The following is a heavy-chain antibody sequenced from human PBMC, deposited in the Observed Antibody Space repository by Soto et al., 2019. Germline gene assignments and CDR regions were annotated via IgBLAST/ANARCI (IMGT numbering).Heavy chain of an antibody. D-gene: IGHD3-3*02. V-gene: IGHV5-10-1*01. J-gene: IGHJ4*02. Sequence: SPSFQGHVTISADKSISTAYLQWSSLKASDTAMYYCARHEEGIRDFDYWGQGTLVTVSS. CDR3: ARHEEGIRDFDY.